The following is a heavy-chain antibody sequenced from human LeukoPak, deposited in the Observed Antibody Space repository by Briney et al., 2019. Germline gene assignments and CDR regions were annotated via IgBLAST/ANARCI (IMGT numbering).Heavy chain of an antibody. CDR3: ARPPNARRSYVEY. Sequence: GESLKISCKGSGYSFTSYWIGWVRQMPGKGLEWMGIIYPADSDTRYSPSFEGQVTISADKSISTAYLQWSSLKASDTAMYYCARPPNARRSYVEYWGQGTLVTVSS. CDR1: GYSFTSYW. D-gene: IGHD3-16*01. J-gene: IGHJ4*02. V-gene: IGHV5-51*01. CDR2: IYPADSDT.